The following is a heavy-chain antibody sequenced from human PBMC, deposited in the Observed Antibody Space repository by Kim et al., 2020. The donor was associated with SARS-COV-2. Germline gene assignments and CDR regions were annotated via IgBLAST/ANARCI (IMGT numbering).Heavy chain of an antibody. J-gene: IGHJ4*02. Sequence: GGSLRLSCEASGFTFSSYAMHWVRKAPGKGLEYVSAISSNGGSTYYADSVKGRFTISRDNSKNTLYLQMGSLRAEDMAVYYCARASMVWGASLDYWGQGT. CDR1: GFTFSSYA. D-gene: IGHD3-10*01. CDR3: ARASMVWGASLDY. CDR2: ISSNGGST. V-gene: IGHV3-64*02.